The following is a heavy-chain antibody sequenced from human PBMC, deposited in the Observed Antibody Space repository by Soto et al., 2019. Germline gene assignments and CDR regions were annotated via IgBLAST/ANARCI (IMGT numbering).Heavy chain of an antibody. CDR1: GFRFSEHA. CDR3: SRGSFGYYGP. V-gene: IGHV3-49*04. Sequence: DVQLVESGGGLVAPGRSLRLSCNCSGFRFSEHAMTWVRQAPGKGLEWVGCIRNTPYGGTTDYAASVRGRFTISRDDSASIAYLQMNSLKTEDSGLYYCSRGSFGYYGPWGPGTLVTVSA. CDR2: IRNTPYGGTT. J-gene: IGHJ5*02. D-gene: IGHD2-2*03.